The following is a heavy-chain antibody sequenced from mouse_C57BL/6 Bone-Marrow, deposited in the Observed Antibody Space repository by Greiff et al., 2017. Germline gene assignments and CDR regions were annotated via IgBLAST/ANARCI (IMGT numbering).Heavy chain of an antibody. J-gene: IGHJ3*01. CDR2: INPGSGGT. D-gene: IGHD2-4*01. V-gene: IGHV1-54*01. CDR1: GYAFTNYL. Sequence: VQLQQSGAELVRPGTSVKVSCKASGYAFTNYLIEWVKQRPGQGLEWIGVINPGSGGTNYNEKFKGKATLTADKSSSTAYMQLSSLTSEDSAVYFCARDYDVPIAYWGQGTLVTVSA. CDR3: ARDYDVPIAY.